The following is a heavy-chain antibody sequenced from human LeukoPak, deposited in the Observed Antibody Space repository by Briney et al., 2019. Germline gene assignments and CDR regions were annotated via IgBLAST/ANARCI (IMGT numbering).Heavy chain of an antibody. D-gene: IGHD6-6*01. Sequence: GGSLTLSCAASGFTLSSYAMSWVRQAPGKGLEWISAISDSGGDTYHPASEKGRFTISRVNSKYTLYLQMDSLRVEDTAVYYWAKGSSSSRPYYFDYWGQGTLVTVSS. V-gene: IGHV3-23*01. CDR1: GFTLSSYA. J-gene: IGHJ4*02. CDR3: AKGSSSSRPYYFDY. CDR2: ISDSGGDT.